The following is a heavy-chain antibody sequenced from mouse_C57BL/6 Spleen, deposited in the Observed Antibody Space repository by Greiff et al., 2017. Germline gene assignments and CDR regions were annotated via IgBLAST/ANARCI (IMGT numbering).Heavy chain of an antibody. Sequence: EVQRVESGGGLVKPGGSLKLSCAASGFTFSDYGMHWVRQAPEKGLEWVAYISSGSSTIYYADTVKGRLNISRDNAKNTLFLQMTSLRSEDTAMYYCARGYYYFDYWGQGTTLTVSS. CDR2: ISSGSSTI. J-gene: IGHJ2*01. CDR3: ARGYYYFDY. D-gene: IGHD2-3*01. CDR1: GFTFSDYG. V-gene: IGHV5-17*01.